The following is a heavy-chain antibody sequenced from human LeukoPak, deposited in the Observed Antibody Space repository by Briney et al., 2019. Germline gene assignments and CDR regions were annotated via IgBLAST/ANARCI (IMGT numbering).Heavy chain of an antibody. CDR1: GFTLRSYV. CDR3: AKDRLLNCRGDCHIFDY. CDR2: ISGSGDST. J-gene: IGHJ4*02. V-gene: IGHV3-23*01. D-gene: IGHD2-21*02. Sequence: GGSLRLSCVASGFTLRSYVMNWVRQTPGKGLEWVSSISGSGDSTFYADSVKGRFSISRDNSKNTLYLQVNGLRTEDTAVYYCAKDRLLNCRGDCHIFDYWGQGTLVTVSS.